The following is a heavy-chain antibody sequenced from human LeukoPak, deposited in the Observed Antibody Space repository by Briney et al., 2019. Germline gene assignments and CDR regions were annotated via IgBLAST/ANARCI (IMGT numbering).Heavy chain of an antibody. Sequence: ASVNVSFKASGYTFTNYTINWVRQAPGQGLEGMGWINTNTGSPTYAQGFPGRFVFSLDTSVSTAYLQISSLQAEDTAVYYCARRITLVRGVRLGDWFDPWGQGILVTVSS. J-gene: IGHJ5*02. D-gene: IGHD3-10*01. V-gene: IGHV7-4-1*02. CDR1: GYTFTNYT. CDR2: INTNTGSP. CDR3: ARRITLVRGVRLGDWFDP.